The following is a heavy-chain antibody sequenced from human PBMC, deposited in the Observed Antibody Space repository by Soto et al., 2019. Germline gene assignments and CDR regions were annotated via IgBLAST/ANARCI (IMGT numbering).Heavy chain of an antibody. CDR3: TKGGIPRRYNIPKVDFDY. Sequence: GGSLRLSCVASGFTFSSFAMHWVRQAPGKGLEWVSAVSGSGGSTYYADSVRGRFTISRDNSKDTLYLQMNNLRADDTAVYYCTKGGIPRRYNIPKVDFDYWGQGSLVTVSS. D-gene: IGHD1-1*01. J-gene: IGHJ4*02. CDR1: GFTFSSFA. V-gene: IGHV3-23*01. CDR2: VSGSGGST.